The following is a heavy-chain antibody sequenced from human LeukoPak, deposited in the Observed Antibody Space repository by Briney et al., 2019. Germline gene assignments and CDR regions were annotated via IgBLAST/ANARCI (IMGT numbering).Heavy chain of an antibody. CDR2: INHSGGT. CDR1: GYSISSGYY. Sequence: SETLSLTCTVSGYSISSGYYWGWIRQPPGKGLEWIGEINHSGGTKYNPSLKSRVTISVDTSKNQFSLKLSSVTAADTAMYYCARVKDPGGYYYYYYMDVWGKGTTVTVSS. CDR3: ARVKDPGGYYYYYYMDV. J-gene: IGHJ6*03. D-gene: IGHD3-16*01. V-gene: IGHV4-38-2*02.